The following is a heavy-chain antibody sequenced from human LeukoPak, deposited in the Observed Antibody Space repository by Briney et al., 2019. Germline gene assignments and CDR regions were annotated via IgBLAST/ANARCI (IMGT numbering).Heavy chain of an antibody. Sequence: GGSLRLSCAASGFTFDDYAMHWVRQAPGKGLEWVSGISWNSGSIGYADSVKGRFTISRDNAKNSLYLQMNSLRAKDTALYYCAKDKGWGSSQNFDYWGQGTLVTVSS. CDR1: GFTFDDYA. CDR2: ISWNSGSI. CDR3: AKDKGWGSSQNFDY. J-gene: IGHJ4*02. D-gene: IGHD6-13*01. V-gene: IGHV3-9*01.